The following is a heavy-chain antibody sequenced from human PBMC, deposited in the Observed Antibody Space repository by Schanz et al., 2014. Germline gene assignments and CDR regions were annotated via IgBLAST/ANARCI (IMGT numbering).Heavy chain of an antibody. D-gene: IGHD7-27*01. J-gene: IGHJ3*02. CDR1: GFIFSAYT. V-gene: IGHV3-21*05. Sequence: EVQLVESGGGLVKPGESLRLSCAASGFIFSAYTMNWVRQAPGKGLEWVSYISSSGSYTNYADSVKGRFTISRDNAKNSLYLEMTSLRGEDTAVYYCARENLNWEAFDIWGQGTVVTVSS. CDR2: ISSSGSYT. CDR3: ARENLNWEAFDI.